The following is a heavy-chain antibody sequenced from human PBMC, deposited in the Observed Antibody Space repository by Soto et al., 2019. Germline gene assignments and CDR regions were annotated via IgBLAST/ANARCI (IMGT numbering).Heavy chain of an antibody. D-gene: IGHD2-15*01. CDR1: GGSFSGYY. CDR2: INHSGST. V-gene: IGHV4-34*01. CDR3: ARGLPTYFDY. Sequence: SETLSLTCAVYGGSFSGYYWSWIRQPPGKGLEWIGEINHSGSTNYNPSLKSRVTISVDTSKNQFSLKLSSVTAADTAVYYCARGLPTYFDYWGQGTLVTVSS. J-gene: IGHJ4*02.